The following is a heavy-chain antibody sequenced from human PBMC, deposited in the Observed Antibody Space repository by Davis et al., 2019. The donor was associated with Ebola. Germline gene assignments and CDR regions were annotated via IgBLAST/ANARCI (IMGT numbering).Heavy chain of an antibody. V-gene: IGHV1-2*02. D-gene: IGHD4-17*01. CDR2: INPNSGGT. Sequence: ASVKVSCKASGYTFTGYYMHWVRQAPGQGLEWMGWINPNSGGTNYAQKFQGRVTMTRDTSINTAYMELTRLRSDDTAVYYCARWSDGDYCLDCWGQGTLVTVSS. CDR1: GYTFTGYY. CDR3: ARWSDGDYCLDC. J-gene: IGHJ4*02.